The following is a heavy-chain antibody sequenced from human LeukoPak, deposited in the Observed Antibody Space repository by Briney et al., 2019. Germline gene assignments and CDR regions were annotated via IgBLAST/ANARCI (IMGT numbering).Heavy chain of an antibody. CDR3: TRGGTANLNY. D-gene: IGHD2-21*02. Sequence: PGGSLKLSCAASGFTFSGSAMHWVRQASGKGLEWVGRIRSKASSYATAYAASVKGRFTISRDDSKNTAYLQMNSLKTEDTAVYYCTRGGTANLNYWGQGTLVTVSS. CDR1: GFTFSGSA. J-gene: IGHJ4*02. CDR2: IRSKASSYAT. V-gene: IGHV3-73*01.